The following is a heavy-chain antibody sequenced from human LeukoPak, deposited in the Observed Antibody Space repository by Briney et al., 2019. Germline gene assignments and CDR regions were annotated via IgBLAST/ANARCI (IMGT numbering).Heavy chain of an antibody. CDR3: ARAPYCSSTSCLAFDY. V-gene: IGHV3-53*01. CDR1: GFTVSSNY. J-gene: IGHJ4*02. Sequence: GGSLRLSCAASGFTVSSNYMSWVRQAPGKGLEWVSVIYSGGSTYYAGSVKGRFTISRDNSKNTLYLQMNSLRAEDTAVYYCARAPYCSSTSCLAFDYWGQGTLVTVSS. D-gene: IGHD2-2*01. CDR2: IYSGGST.